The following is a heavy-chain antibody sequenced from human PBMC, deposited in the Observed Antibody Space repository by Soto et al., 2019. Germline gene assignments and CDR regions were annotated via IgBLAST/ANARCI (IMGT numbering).Heavy chain of an antibody. D-gene: IGHD3-10*01. CDR3: AHSYGGGFHY. Sequence: GPTLVNPTQTLTLTCTFSEFSLITIGLGVGWIRQPPGKALEWLALIYWNDDKRYSPSLKSRLTITKDTSRNQVVLTMTNMDPVDTATYYCAHSYGGGFHYWGQGTLVTVSS. CDR1: EFSLITIGLG. V-gene: IGHV2-5*01. J-gene: IGHJ4*02. CDR2: IYWNDDK.